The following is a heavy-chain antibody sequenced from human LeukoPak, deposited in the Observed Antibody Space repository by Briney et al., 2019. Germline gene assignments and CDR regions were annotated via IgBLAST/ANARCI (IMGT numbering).Heavy chain of an antibody. CDR2: INHSGST. V-gene: IGHV4-34*01. CDR1: GGSISSYY. Sequence: SETLTLTCTVSGGSISSYYWSWIRQPPGKGLEWIGEINHSGSTNYNPSLKSRVTISVDTSKNQFSLKLSSVTAADTAVYYCARGYSSSPYYYYGMDVWGQGTTVTVSS. CDR3: ARGYSSSPYYYYGMDV. D-gene: IGHD6-13*01. J-gene: IGHJ6*02.